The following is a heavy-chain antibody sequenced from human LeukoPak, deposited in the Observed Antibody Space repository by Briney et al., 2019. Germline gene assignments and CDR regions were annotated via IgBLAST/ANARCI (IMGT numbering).Heavy chain of an antibody. CDR2: ISAYNGNT. J-gene: IGHJ3*02. Sequence: ASVKVSCKASGYTFTSYGISWVQQAPGQGLEWMGWISAYNGNTNYAQKLQGRVTMTTDTSTSTAYMELRSLRSDDTAVYYCARLFSVGYDSSAPLAFDIWGQGTMVTVSS. CDR1: GYTFTSYG. D-gene: IGHD3-22*01. V-gene: IGHV1-18*01. CDR3: ARLFSVGYDSSAPLAFDI.